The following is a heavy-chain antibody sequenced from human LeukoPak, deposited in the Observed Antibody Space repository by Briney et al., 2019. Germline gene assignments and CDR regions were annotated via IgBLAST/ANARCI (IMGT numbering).Heavy chain of an antibody. CDR2: IYYSGST. CDR3: ARQSTRFLEWLLTPDYFDY. J-gene: IGHJ4*02. V-gene: IGHV4-39*01. Sequence: SSETLSLTCTVSGGSISSSSYYWGWIRQPPGKGLEWIGSIYYSGSTYYNPSLKSRVTISVDTSKNQFSLKLSSVTAADTAVYYCARQSTRFLEWLLTPDYFDYWGQGTLVTVSS. D-gene: IGHD3-3*01. CDR1: GGSISSSSYY.